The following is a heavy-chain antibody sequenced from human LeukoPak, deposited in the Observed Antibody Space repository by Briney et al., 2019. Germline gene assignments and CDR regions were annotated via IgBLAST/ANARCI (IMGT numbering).Heavy chain of an antibody. CDR3: ANTMKGY. J-gene: IGHJ4*02. D-gene: IGHD3-22*01. CDR2: INHSGST. CDR1: GGSFSGYY. V-gene: IGHV4-34*01. Sequence: NTSETLSLTCAVYGGSFSGYYWSWIRQPPGKGLEWIGEINHSGSTNYNPSLKSRVTISVDTSKNQFSLKLSSVTAADTAVYYCANTMKGYWGQGTLVTVSS.